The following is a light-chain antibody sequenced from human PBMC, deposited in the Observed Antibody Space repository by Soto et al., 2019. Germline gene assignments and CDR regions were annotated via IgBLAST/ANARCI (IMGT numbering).Light chain of an antibody. CDR1: QSVSSY. J-gene: IGKJ1*01. CDR2: GAS. V-gene: IGKV3-15*01. Sequence: EILMTQSPATLSVSPGERVTLSCRASQSVSSYLAWYQQKPGQPPRLLIYGASTRATGIPARFSGSGSGTEVTLTIGSLQSEDFAVYYCQQYNNWPRTFGQGAKVEIK. CDR3: QQYNNWPRT.